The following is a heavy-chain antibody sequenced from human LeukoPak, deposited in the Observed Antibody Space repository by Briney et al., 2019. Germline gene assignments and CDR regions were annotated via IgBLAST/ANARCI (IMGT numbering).Heavy chain of an antibody. V-gene: IGHV4-59*01. J-gene: IGHJ4*02. Sequence: SETLSLTCTVSGGSISSYYWSWIRQPPGKGLEWIGYIYYSGSTNYNPSLKSRVTISVDTSKNQFSLKLSSVTAADTAVYYCARGGGIAAAGTGYVYWGQGTLVTVSS. CDR3: ARGGGIAAAGTGYVY. CDR2: IYYSGST. D-gene: IGHD6-13*01. CDR1: GGSISSYY.